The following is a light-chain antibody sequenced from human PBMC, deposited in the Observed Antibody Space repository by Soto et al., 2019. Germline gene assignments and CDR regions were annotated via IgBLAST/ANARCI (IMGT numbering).Light chain of an antibody. Sequence: DIKMAQSPSSLSASEGDRVTITCRASQSISSYLNWYQQKPGKAPKLLIYAASSLQSGVPSRFSGSGSGTDFTLTISSLQPEDFATYYCQQSYSTLRTFGQGTKVDI. V-gene: IGKV1-39*01. CDR1: QSISSY. CDR2: AAS. CDR3: QQSYSTLRT. J-gene: IGKJ1*01.